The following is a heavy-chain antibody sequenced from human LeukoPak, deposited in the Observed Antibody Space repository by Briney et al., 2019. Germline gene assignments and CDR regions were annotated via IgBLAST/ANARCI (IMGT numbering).Heavy chain of an antibody. V-gene: IGHV5-51*01. Sequence: GESLKISCKGSGYSFTSYWIGWVRPLPGKGLEWMGIIYPGDSDTRYSPSFQGQVTISADKSISTAYLQWSSLKASDTAMYYCATQYSYGEYYFDYWGQGTLVTVSS. CDR3: ATQYSYGEYYFDY. J-gene: IGHJ4*02. CDR2: IYPGDSDT. D-gene: IGHD5-18*01. CDR1: GYSFTSYW.